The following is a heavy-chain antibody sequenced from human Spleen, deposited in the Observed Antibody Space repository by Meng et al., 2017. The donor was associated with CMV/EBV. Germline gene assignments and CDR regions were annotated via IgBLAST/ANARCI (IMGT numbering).Heavy chain of an antibody. CDR1: IGSSGYF. J-gene: IGHJ4*02. V-gene: IGHV4-39*01. Sequence: IGSSGYFWGWIRQPPGKGLEWIGNMHFSGSTYYNPSLESRVTISVDTSKNQFSLKLSSVIATDTAVYYCARLLGFYYDSSGSGFDYWGQGTLVTVSS. D-gene: IGHD3-22*01. CDR3: ARLLGFYYDSSGSGFDY. CDR2: MHFSGST.